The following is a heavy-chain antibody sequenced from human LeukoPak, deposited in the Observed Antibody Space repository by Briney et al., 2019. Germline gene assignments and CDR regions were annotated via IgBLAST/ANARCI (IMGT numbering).Heavy chain of an antibody. D-gene: IGHD2-15*01. Sequence: GGSLRLSCAASGFTFSNYAMSWVRQAPGRGLEWVSAISTSGGNTYDADSVKGRFTISRDNSKNTLHLQMNSLRAEDTAVYHCARQLGYCSDGSCYFDYWGQGTLVTVS. CDR1: GFTFSNYA. CDR2: ISTSGGNT. J-gene: IGHJ4*02. V-gene: IGHV3-23*01. CDR3: ARQLGYCSDGSCYFDY.